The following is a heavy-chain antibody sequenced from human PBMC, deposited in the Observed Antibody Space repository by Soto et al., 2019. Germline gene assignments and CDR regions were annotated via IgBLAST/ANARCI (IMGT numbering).Heavy chain of an antibody. CDR1: GYSFTSYW. V-gene: IGHV5-51*01. D-gene: IGHD6-6*01. Sequence: GASLKISCKGSGYSFTSYWIGWVRQMPGKGLEWMGIIYPGDSDTRYSPSFQGQVTISADKSINTAYLQWSSLKASDTAMYYCARLDSSGYYYYGMDVWGQGTTVTVSS. J-gene: IGHJ6*02. CDR2: IYPGDSDT. CDR3: ARLDSSGYYYYGMDV.